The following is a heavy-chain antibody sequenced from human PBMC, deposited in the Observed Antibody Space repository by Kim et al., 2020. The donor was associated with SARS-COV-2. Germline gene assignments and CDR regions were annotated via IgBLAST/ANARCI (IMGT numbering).Heavy chain of an antibody. CDR2: IYYSGST. CDR1: GGSISSYY. J-gene: IGHJ4*02. D-gene: IGHD6-13*01. Sequence: SETLSLTCTVSGGSISSYYWSWIRQPPGKGLEWIGYIYYSGSTNYNPSLKSRVTISVDTSKNQFSLKLSSVTAADTAVYYCARERVVAAAGISLSYFDYWGQGTLVTVSS. CDR3: ARERVVAAAGISLSYFDY. V-gene: IGHV4-59*01.